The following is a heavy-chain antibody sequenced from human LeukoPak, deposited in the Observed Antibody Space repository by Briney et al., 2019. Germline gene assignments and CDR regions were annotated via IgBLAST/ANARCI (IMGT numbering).Heavy chain of an antibody. CDR2: ISSSSSYI. Sequence: MAGGSLRLSCAASGFTFSSYAMSWVRQAPGKGLEWVSSISSSSSYIYYADSVKGRFTISRDNAKNSLYLQMNSLRAEDTAVYYCARVAGYSSSSGLFYWGQGTLVTVSS. V-gene: IGHV3-21*01. J-gene: IGHJ4*02. D-gene: IGHD6-6*01. CDR3: ARVAGYSSSSGLFY. CDR1: GFTFSSYA.